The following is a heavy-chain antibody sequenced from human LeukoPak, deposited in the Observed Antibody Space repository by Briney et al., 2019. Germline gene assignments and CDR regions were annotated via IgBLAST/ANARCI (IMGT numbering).Heavy chain of an antibody. Sequence: VKVSCKASGYTFTGYYMHWVRQAPGQGLEWMGWINPHSGGTNYAQKFQGRVTMTRDTSISTAYMELSRLRSDDTAVYYCARAHEYADLLIDYWGQGTLVTVSS. CDR2: INPHSGGT. CDR1: GYTFTGYY. J-gene: IGHJ4*02. CDR3: ARAHEYADLLIDY. V-gene: IGHV1-2*02. D-gene: IGHD4-17*01.